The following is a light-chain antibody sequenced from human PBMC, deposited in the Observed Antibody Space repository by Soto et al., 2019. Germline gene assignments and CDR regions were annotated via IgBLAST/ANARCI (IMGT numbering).Light chain of an antibody. CDR1: QSILYSSNNKNY. CDR3: QQYYSPPPLT. V-gene: IGKV4-1*01. Sequence: DIVMTQSPDSLAGSLGERATINCKSGQSILYSSNNKNYLAWYQQKPGQAPKLLIYWASTRKSGVPDRFSGSGSGTDFTLTISSLQAEDVAVYYCQQYYSPPPLTFGQGTRLEIK. CDR2: WAS. J-gene: IGKJ5*01.